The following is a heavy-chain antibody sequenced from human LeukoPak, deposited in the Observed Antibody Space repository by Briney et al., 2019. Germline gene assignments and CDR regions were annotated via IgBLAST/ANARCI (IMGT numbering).Heavy chain of an antibody. CDR1: GFTFSSYW. V-gene: IGHV3-7*04. CDR2: INQDGSEK. J-gene: IGHJ4*02. D-gene: IGHD6-19*01. CDR3: SGGGGGDGSGWSTTDY. Sequence: GGSLRLSCVASGFTFSSYWMSWVRQAPGKGLEWVANINQDGSEKYDVDSAKGRFTISRDNAKNSLYLQMNSPRVEDTDMYYCSGGGGGDGSGWSTTDYWGQGTLVTISS.